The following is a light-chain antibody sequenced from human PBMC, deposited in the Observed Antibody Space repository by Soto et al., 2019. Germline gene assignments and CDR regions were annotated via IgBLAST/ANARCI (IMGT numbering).Light chain of an antibody. V-gene: IGLV2-11*01. CDR1: SSDVGGYKY. Sequence: QSVLTQPRSVSGSPGQSVTISCTGTSSDVGGYKYVSWYQQHSGKAPKLMIYDVSKRPSGVPDRVSGSKSGNTASLTISGLQAEDEADYYCCSYAGSYTGVFGGGTKLTVL. J-gene: IGLJ2*01. CDR3: CSYAGSYTGV. CDR2: DVS.